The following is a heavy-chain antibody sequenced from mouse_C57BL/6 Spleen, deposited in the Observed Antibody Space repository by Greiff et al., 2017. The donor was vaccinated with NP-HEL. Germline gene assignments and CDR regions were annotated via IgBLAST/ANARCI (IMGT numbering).Heavy chain of an antibody. CDR1: GYTFTSYW. D-gene: IGHD3-2*02. V-gene: IGHV1-64*01. CDR3: ARGDSSGYVVAY. CDR2: IHPNSGST. J-gene: IGHJ3*01. Sequence: QVQLQQPGAELVKPGASVKLSCKASGYTFTSYWMHWVKQRPGQGLEWIGMIHPNSGSTNYNEKFKSKATLTVDKSSSTAYMQLSSLTSEDSAVYYCARGDSSGYVVAYWGQGTLVTVSA.